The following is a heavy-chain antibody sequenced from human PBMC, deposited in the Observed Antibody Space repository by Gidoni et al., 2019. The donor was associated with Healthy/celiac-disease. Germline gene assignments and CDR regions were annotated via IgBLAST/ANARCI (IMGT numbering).Heavy chain of an antibody. CDR2: ISGSGGST. J-gene: IGHJ3*02. CDR1: GFTFSSYA. Sequence: EVQLLESGGGLLQPGGPLRRSGAASGFTFSSYAMSWVRQAPGKGLEWVSAISGSGGSTYYADSVKGRFTISRDNSKNTLYLQMNSLRAEDTAVYYCAKVGGDYGFKAFDIWGQGTMVTVSS. CDR3: AKVGGDYGFKAFDI. V-gene: IGHV3-23*01. D-gene: IGHD4-17*01.